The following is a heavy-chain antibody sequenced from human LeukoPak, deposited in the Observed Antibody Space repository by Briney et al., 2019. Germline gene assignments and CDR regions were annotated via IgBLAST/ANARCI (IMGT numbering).Heavy chain of an antibody. V-gene: IGHV4-39*07. CDR2: IYYSGSI. CDR3: ARERREQLLPPYTRLVTYFDY. J-gene: IGHJ4*02. D-gene: IGHD1-26*01. CDR1: GGSISSSSYY. Sequence: SETLSLTCTVSGGSISSSSYYGGWIRQPPGKGLEWIGSIYYSGSIYYNPSLKSRVTISVDTSKNQLSLKLRSVTAADTAVYYCARERREQLLPPYTRLVTYFDYWGQGTLVTVSS.